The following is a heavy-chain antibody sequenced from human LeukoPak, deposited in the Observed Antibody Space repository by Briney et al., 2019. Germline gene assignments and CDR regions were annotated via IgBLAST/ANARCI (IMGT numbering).Heavy chain of an antibody. D-gene: IGHD6-19*01. CDR2: VDPDDGET. V-gene: IGHV1-69-2*01. CDR1: GYTFTDYY. J-gene: IGHJ4*02. Sequence: ATVKISCKVSGYTFTDYYMQWVPQAPGKGQEGMELVDPDDGETIYAEKFQGRVTITADTSTHTAYMELSSLRSEDTAVYYCATSEYSSGWYATDYWGQGTLVTVSS. CDR3: ATSEYSSGWYATDY.